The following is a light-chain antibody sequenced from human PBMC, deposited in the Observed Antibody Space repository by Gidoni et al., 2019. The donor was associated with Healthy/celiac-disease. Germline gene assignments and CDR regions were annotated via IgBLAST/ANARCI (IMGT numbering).Light chain of an antibody. Sequence: IPMTPSPSSLSASVGDRVTITCRARQSISSYLHWYQQKPGKAPKLLIYAASSVQSGVPSRFSGSGSGTDFTLTSSSLQPEDFANYYWQQSYSTPLTFGGGTKVEIK. CDR3: QQSYSTPLT. V-gene: IGKV1-39*01. CDR1: QSISSY. J-gene: IGKJ4*01. CDR2: AAS.